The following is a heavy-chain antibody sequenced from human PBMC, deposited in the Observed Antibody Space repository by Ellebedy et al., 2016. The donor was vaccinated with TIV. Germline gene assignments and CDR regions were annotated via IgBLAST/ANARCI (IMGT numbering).Heavy chain of an antibody. D-gene: IGHD6-19*01. J-gene: IGHJ4*02. V-gene: IGHV4-39*01. Sequence: SETLSLTCTVSGGSISSSSYYWGWIRQPSGKGLEWIGSIYYSGSTYYNPSLKSRVTISVDTSKYQFSLKLSSVTAADTAVYYCARQEQWLGYFDYWGQGTLVTVSS. CDR3: ARQEQWLGYFDY. CDR2: IYYSGST. CDR1: GGSISSSSYY.